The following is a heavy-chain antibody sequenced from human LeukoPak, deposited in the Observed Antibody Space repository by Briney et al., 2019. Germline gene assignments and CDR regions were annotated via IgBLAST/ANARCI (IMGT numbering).Heavy chain of an antibody. CDR3: ARDHNIVAPFDY. CDR2: MNPNSGNT. V-gene: IGHV1-8*01. J-gene: IGHJ4*02. Sequence: ASVKVSCKASGYTFTSYDINWVRQATGQGLEWMGWMNPNSGNTGYAQKFQGRVTMTRNTSISTAYMELSSLRSEDTAVYYCARDHNIVAPFDYWGQGTLVTVSS. D-gene: IGHD5-12*01. CDR1: GYTFTSYD.